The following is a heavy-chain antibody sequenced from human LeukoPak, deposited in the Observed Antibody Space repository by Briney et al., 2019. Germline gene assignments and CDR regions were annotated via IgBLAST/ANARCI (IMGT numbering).Heavy chain of an antibody. CDR3: ARARQWLVDAFDI. J-gene: IGHJ3*02. CDR1: GFTFSDYY. Sequence: KAGGSLRLSCAASGFTFSDYYMSWIRQAPEKGLEWVSYISSSGSTIYYADSVKGRFTISRDNAKNSLYLQMNSLRAEDTAVYYCARARQWLVDAFDIWGQGTMVTVSS. V-gene: IGHV3-11*01. CDR2: ISSSGSTI. D-gene: IGHD6-19*01.